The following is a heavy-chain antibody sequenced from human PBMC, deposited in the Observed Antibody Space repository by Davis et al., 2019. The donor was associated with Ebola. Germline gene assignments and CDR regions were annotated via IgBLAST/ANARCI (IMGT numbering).Heavy chain of an antibody. CDR3: ARGSLHREIYWGGGDFYYGLDV. V-gene: IGHV3-74*01. CDR1: GFTFSSYR. CDR2: INTDGGST. D-gene: IGHD7-27*01. J-gene: IGHJ6*04. Sequence: GESLKISCAASGFTFSSYRMHWVRQVPGTGLVWVSRINTDGGSTDYADSVKGRFTISSDSAKNTLYLQLKSLRVEETAVYYCARGSLHREIYWGGGDFYYGLDVWGKGTTVTVSS.